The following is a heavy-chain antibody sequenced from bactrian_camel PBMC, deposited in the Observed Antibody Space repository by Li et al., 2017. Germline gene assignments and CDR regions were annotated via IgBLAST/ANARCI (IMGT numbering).Heavy chain of an antibody. J-gene: IGHJ4*01. Sequence: VQLVESGGDSVQAGGSLTFSCAALRVRYSEYYMAWFRQGPGKEREEVAAISYGGTTTYYADSAKGRFTVSQDSANNILTLQMSNLKPEDTAMYYCAANFGPYCSGPYLARRANFEGQGTQVTVS. CDR1: RVRYSEYY. D-gene: IGHD2*01. V-gene: IGHV3S1*01. CDR2: ISYGGTTT.